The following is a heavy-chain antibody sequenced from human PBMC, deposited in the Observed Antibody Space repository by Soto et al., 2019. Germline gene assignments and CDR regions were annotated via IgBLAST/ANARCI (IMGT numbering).Heavy chain of an antibody. D-gene: IGHD3-22*01. CDR2: IYYSGST. Sequence: SETLSLTCTVSGGSISSSSYYWGWIRQPPGKGLEWIGSIYYSGSTYYNPSLKSRVTISVDTSKNQFSLKLSSVTAADTAVYYCARDYYDSSGYYYGNCYGMDVWGQGTTVTVSS. V-gene: IGHV4-39*01. CDR3: ARDYYDSSGYYYGNCYGMDV. J-gene: IGHJ6*02. CDR1: GGSISSSSYY.